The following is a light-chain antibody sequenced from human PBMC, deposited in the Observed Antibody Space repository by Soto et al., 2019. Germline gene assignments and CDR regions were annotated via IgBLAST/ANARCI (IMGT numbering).Light chain of an antibody. CDR2: GAS. V-gene: IGKV3-20*01. CDR1: QSVSSSY. J-gene: IGKJ1*01. Sequence: EIVLTQSPGTLSLSPGERATLSCRASQSVSSSYLAWYQQKPGQAPRLLIYGASSRATGIPDRFSGSGSGTDFTLTISRLEPEDFEVCYCQQYGSSRTFGQGTKVEIK. CDR3: QQYGSSRT.